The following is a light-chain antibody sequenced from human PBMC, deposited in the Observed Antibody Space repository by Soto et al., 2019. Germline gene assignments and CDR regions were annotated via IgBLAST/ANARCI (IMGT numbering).Light chain of an antibody. J-gene: IGLJ3*02. CDR1: NNDVAVYNY. CDR3: SSLTTRSTWV. Sequence: QSALTQPASVSGSPGQSITISCTGSNNDVAVYNYVSWYQQRPGKAPELMIYHVKNRPSGVSDRFSGSKSGNTASLIISGLQSEDEADYYCSSLTTRSTWVFGGGTNLTVL. CDR2: HVK. V-gene: IGLV2-14*03.